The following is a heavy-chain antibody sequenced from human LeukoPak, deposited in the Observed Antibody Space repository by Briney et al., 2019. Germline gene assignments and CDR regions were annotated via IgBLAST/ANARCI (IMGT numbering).Heavy chain of an antibody. V-gene: IGHV1-69*05. CDR1: GGTFSSYA. Sequence: ASVKVSCKASGGTFSSYAISWVRQAPGQGLEWMGGIIPIFGTANYAQKFQGRVTITTDESTSTAYMELSSLGSEDTAVYYCARGGSYYALRFDYWGQGTLVTVSS. CDR3: ARGGSYYALRFDY. J-gene: IGHJ4*02. CDR2: IIPIFGTA. D-gene: IGHD1-26*01.